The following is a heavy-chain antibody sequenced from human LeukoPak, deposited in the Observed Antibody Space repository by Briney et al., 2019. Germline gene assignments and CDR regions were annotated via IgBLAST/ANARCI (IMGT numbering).Heavy chain of an antibody. CDR3: NTIPGSRAAVNAYYFDY. Sequence: PGGSLRLSCVASGFTFSNAWMGWVRQAPGKGLEWVGHIKRKTDGGTTDCAAPVKGRFTISRDDSKNTLYLQMNSLKTEDTAVYYCNTIPGSRAAVNAYYFDYWGQGTLVTVSS. J-gene: IGHJ4*02. CDR2: IKRKTDGGTT. D-gene: IGHD6-13*01. V-gene: IGHV3-15*01. CDR1: GFTFSNAW.